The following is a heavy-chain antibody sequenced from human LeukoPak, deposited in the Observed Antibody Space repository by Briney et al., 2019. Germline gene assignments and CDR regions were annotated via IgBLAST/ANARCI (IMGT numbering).Heavy chain of an antibody. CDR1: GGSFSGYY. D-gene: IGHD6-6*01. J-gene: IGHJ4*02. V-gene: IGHV4-34*01. Sequence: SETLSLTCAVYGGSFSGYYWSWIRQPPGKGLEWIGEINHSGSTNYNPSLKSRVTISVDTSKNQFSLKLSSVTAADTAVCYCARYGIRGRSIAARPPPFDYWGQGTLVTVSS. CDR3: ARYGIRGRSIAARPPPFDY. CDR2: INHSGST.